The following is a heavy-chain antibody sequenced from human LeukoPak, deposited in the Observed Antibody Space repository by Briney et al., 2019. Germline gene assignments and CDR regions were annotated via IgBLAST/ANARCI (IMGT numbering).Heavy chain of an antibody. CDR2: TSSSDSGK. V-gene: IGHV3-23*01. Sequence: PGGSLRLSCVVSGFTLSSYAMSWVRQAPGKGLEWVAATSSSDSGKYHADSVRGRFTISRDNSKNTVYLQMDSLKTEDTAVYYCTGNYYGSGSYADFDYWGQGTLVTVSS. J-gene: IGHJ4*02. CDR3: TGNYYGSGSYADFDY. D-gene: IGHD3-10*01. CDR1: GFTLSSYA.